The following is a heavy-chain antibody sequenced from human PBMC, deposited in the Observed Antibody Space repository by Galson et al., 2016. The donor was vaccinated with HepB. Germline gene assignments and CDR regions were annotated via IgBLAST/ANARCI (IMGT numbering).Heavy chain of an antibody. J-gene: IGHJ6*03. D-gene: IGHD4-17*01. CDR2: ISSSGTYT. CDR3: AKEGHYGGHFYMDV. V-gene: IGHV3-11*06. Sequence: SLRLSCAASGFTFSNYYMSWIRQAPGKGLEWISYISSSGTYTDYADSVKGRFTISRDNAKYSLYLQMNNLRVEDTAVYYCAKEGHYGGHFYMDVWGEGTTVTGSS. CDR1: GFTFSNYY.